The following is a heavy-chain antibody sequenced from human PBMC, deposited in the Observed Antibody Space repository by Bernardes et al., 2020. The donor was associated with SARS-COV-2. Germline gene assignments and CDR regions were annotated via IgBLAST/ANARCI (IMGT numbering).Heavy chain of an antibody. V-gene: IGHV4-34*01. CDR1: GESFRDSY. Sequence: SETLSLTCAVYGESFRDSYWTWIRQPPGPGLEWIGEIYHSGSTNYNPSLKSRVTISVDTSKNQFSLKLNSVTAADTAVYYCAREYSTSSRLNWFDPWGQGTLVTVSS. CDR2: IYHSGST. D-gene: IGHD6-6*01. J-gene: IGHJ5*02. CDR3: AREYSTSSRLNWFDP.